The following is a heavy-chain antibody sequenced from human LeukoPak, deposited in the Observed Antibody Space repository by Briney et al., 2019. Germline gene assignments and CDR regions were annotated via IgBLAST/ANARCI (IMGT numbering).Heavy chain of an antibody. CDR2: IYPGYSDT. D-gene: IGHD6-19*01. V-gene: IGHV5-51*01. Sequence: GESLKISCKGSGYSFNSYWIGWVRQMPGKGLQWMGIIYPGYSDTRYSPSFQGQVTISADKSISTAYLQWSSLKASDTAMYFCARRYSSVWSFPYYFDYWGQGTLVTVSS. J-gene: IGHJ4*02. CDR1: GYSFNSYW. CDR3: ARRYSSVWSFPYYFDY.